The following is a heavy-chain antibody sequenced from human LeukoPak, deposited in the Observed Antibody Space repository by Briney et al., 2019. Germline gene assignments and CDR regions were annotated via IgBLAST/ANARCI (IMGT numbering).Heavy chain of an antibody. D-gene: IGHD3-22*01. CDR3: ARAGDSSGYHLDY. Sequence: GGSLRLSCAASGFTFSSYSMNWVRQAPGKGLEWVSSISSSSSYIYYADSVKGRFTISRDNAKNSLYLQMNSLRAEDTAVYYCARAGDSSGYHLDYWGQGTLVTDSS. V-gene: IGHV3-21*01. CDR1: GFTFSSYS. J-gene: IGHJ4*02. CDR2: ISSSSSYI.